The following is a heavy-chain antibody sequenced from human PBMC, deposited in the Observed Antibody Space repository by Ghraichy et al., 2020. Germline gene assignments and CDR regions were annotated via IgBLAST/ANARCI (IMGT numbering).Heavy chain of an antibody. Sequence: GGSLRLSCAAFGFTISNFAMTWVRQAPEKGLEWVSTISGSASGDGTYYADSVKGRFRISRDNSKNTLYLEMNSLRDEDAARYYCAKGGNYYDSSGYVYYFHFWGQGALVTVSP. D-gene: IGHD3-22*01. V-gene: IGHV3-23*01. CDR1: GFTISNFA. CDR3: AKGGNYYDSSGYVYYFHF. CDR2: ISGSASGDGT. J-gene: IGHJ4*02.